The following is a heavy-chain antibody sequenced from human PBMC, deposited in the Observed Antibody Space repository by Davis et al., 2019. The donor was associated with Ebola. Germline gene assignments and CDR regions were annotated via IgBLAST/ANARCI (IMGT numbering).Heavy chain of an antibody. CDR3: ARGGAAADAFDI. J-gene: IGHJ3*02. CDR2: INHIGTT. V-gene: IGHV4-34*01. Sequence: PSETLSLTCAVYGRSFSAYFWSWIRQPPGKGLEWIGEINHIGTTTYNPSLKSRVTISVDTSKNQFSLKLSSVTAADTAVYYCARGGAAADAFDIWGQGTMVTVSS. D-gene: IGHD6-13*01. CDR1: GRSFSAYF.